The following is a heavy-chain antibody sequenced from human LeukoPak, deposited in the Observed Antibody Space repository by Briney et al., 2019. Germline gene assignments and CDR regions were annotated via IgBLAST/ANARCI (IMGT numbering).Heavy chain of an antibody. V-gene: IGHV3-7*01. CDR1: GFIFRTYW. Sequence: GGSLRLSCSASGFIFRTYWMSWVRQAPGKGLEWVANIEEEGSEEYYLDSVKGRFIISRDNAENSLYLQMNSLRVDDTAVYYCARGRDWYDYWGQGTLVIVSS. J-gene: IGHJ4*02. D-gene: IGHD6-19*01. CDR3: ARGRDWYDY. CDR2: IEEEGSEE.